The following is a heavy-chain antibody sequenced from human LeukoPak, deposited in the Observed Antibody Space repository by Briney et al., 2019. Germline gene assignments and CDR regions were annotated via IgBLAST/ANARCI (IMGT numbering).Heavy chain of an antibody. D-gene: IGHD2-15*01. CDR2: IYYSGST. CDR3: ARAQTAQDIVVVVAASKYFDY. V-gene: IGHV4-59*12. Sequence: PSETLSLTCTVSGGSISSYYWSWIRQPPGKGLEWIGYIYYSGSTNYNPSLKSRVTISVDTSKNQFSLKLSSVTAADTAVYYCARAQTAQDIVVVVAASKYFDYWGQGALVTVSS. J-gene: IGHJ4*02. CDR1: GGSISSYY.